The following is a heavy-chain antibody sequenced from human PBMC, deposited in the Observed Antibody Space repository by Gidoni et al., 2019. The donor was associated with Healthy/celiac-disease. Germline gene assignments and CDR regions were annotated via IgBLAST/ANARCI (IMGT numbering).Heavy chain of an antibody. Sequence: EVQLVESGGGLVQPGGSLRLSCAASGFTFSSYWMSWVRQAPGKGLELVANIKQDGSEKYYVDSVKGRFTISRDNAKNSLYLQMNSLRAEDTAVYYCARRGPELPTVAVPYYYYGMDVWGQGTTVTVSS. J-gene: IGHJ6*02. V-gene: IGHV3-7*03. CDR2: IKQDGSEK. CDR1: GFTFSSYW. CDR3: ARRGPELPTVAVPYYYYGMDV. D-gene: IGHD4-17*01.